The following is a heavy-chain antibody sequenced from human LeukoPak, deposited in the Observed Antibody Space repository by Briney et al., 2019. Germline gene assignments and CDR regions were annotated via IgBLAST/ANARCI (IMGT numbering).Heavy chain of an antibody. D-gene: IGHD6-13*01. V-gene: IGHV1-3*02. CDR1: GYTFTSYA. CDR2: SNAGNGNT. J-gene: IGHJ6*03. CDR3: ARDRGLGSSWGYYYYYYYMDV. Sequence: ASVKVSCKASGYTFTSYAMHWVRQAPGQRLEWMGWSNAGNGNTKYSQEFQGRVTITRDTSASTAYMELSSLRSEDTAVYYCARDRGLGSSWGYYYYYYYMDVWGKGTTVTVSS.